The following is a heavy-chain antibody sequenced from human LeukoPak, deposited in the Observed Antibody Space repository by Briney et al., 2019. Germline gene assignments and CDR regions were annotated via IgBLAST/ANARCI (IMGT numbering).Heavy chain of an antibody. V-gene: IGHV1-2*02. J-gene: IGHJ4*02. CDR2: INPNDGDT. CDR1: GYTFTDYY. Sequence: GASVKVSCKASGYTFTDYYMHWVRQAPGQGLEWMGWINPNDGDTNYAQKFQGRVTMTKDTSTNTAHMELSRLRSDDTAVYYCTRTTFLDRRSSTCLFDYSGPGTLVTVSS. D-gene: IGHD2-2*01. CDR3: TRTTFLDRRSSTCLFDY.